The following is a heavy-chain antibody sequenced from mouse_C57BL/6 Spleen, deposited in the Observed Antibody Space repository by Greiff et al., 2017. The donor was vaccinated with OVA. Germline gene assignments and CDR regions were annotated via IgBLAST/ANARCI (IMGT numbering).Heavy chain of an antibody. CDR2: IDPSDSYT. CDR1: GYTFTSYW. J-gene: IGHJ2*01. CDR3: ARGPSGYFDY. Sequence: QVQLQQPGAELVKPGASVKLSCKASGYTFTSYWMQWVKQRPGPGLEWIGEIDPSDSYTNYNQKFKGKATLTVDTSSSTAYMQLSSLTSEDSAVYYCARGPSGYFDYWGQGTTLTVSS. V-gene: IGHV1-50*01.